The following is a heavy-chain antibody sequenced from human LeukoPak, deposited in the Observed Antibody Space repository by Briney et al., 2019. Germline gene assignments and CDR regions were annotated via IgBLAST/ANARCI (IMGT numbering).Heavy chain of an antibody. Sequence: PGGSLRLSCAASDFSFITYAMSWVRQAPGKGLEWVSTISGSGDSTYYADSVKGRFTISRDNSKNTLYLQMNSLRAEDTAVYYCAKDQADCSRTSCYERGFDYWGQGTLVTVSS. V-gene: IGHV3-23*01. D-gene: IGHD2-2*01. J-gene: IGHJ4*02. CDR2: ISGSGDST. CDR3: AKDQADCSRTSCYERGFDY. CDR1: DFSFITYA.